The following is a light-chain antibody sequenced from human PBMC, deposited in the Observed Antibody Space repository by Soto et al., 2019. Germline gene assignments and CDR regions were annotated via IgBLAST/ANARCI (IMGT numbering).Light chain of an antibody. CDR2: DAS. J-gene: IGKJ1*01. CDR3: QQYNSYSLWT. Sequence: DIQMTQSPSTLSASVGDRVTITCRASQSISSWLAWYQQKPGKAPKLLIYDASSLESGVPSRFGGRGSGTEFTLTISSLQPDDFATYYCQQYNSYSLWTFGQGTMVEIK. CDR1: QSISSW. V-gene: IGKV1-5*01.